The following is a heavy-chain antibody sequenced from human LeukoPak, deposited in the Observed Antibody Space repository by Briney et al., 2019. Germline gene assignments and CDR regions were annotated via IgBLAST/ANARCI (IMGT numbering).Heavy chain of an antibody. CDR1: GITLSNYG. D-gene: IGHD6-13*01. V-gene: IGHV3-23*01. Sequence: GGSLRLSCAVSGITLSNYGMSWVRQAPGKGLEWVAGISDSGGSTTYADSVKGRFTISRDNSKNTLYLQMNSLRAEDTSIYFCAKALEQETVIALDSWGQGTLVTVSS. CDR2: ISDSGGST. CDR3: AKALEQETVIALDS. J-gene: IGHJ4*02.